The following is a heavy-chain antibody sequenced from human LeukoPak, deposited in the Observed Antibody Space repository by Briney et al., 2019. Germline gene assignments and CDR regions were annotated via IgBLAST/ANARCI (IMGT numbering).Heavy chain of an antibody. Sequence: ASVKVSCKASGGTFSSYAISWVRQAPGQGLEWMGGIIPIFGTANYAQKFQGRVTITADESTSTAYMELSSLRPEDTAVYYCARGGHYSGGFDYWGQGTLVTVSS. CDR1: GGTFSSYA. CDR3: ARGGHYSGGFDY. CDR2: IIPIFGTA. D-gene: IGHD1-26*01. V-gene: IGHV1-69*01. J-gene: IGHJ4*02.